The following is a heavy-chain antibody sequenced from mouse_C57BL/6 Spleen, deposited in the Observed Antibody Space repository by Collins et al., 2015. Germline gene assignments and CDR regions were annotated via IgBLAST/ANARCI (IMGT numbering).Heavy chain of an antibody. Sequence: DVQLQESGPGLVKPSQSLSLTCSVTGYSITSGYYWNWIRQFPGNKLEWMGYISYDGSNNYNPSLKNRISITRDTSKNQFFLKLNSVTTEDTATYYCARNYYRYGWFAYWGQGTLVTVSA. V-gene: IGHV3-6*02. J-gene: IGHJ3*01. CDR2: ISYDGSN. CDR3: ARNYYRYGWFAY. CDR1: GYSITSGYY. D-gene: IGHD2-14*01.